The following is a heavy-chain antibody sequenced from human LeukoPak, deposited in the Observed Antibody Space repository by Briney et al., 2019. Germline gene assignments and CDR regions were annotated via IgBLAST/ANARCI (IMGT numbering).Heavy chain of an antibody. CDR1: GGTISSSSYY. Sequence: KPSETLSLTCTVSGGTISSSSYYWGWIRQPPGKGLEWIGSIYYSGRTYYNPSLKSRVTISIDTSKNQFSLNLSSVTAADTAVYYCSRVLVGFYYDSSGYYHDGFDIWGQGTMVTVSS. J-gene: IGHJ3*02. CDR2: IYYSGRT. D-gene: IGHD3-22*01. V-gene: IGHV4-39*01. CDR3: SRVLVGFYYDSSGYYHDGFDI.